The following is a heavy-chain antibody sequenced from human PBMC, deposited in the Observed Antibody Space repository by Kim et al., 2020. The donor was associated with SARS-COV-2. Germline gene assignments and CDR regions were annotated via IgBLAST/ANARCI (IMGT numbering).Heavy chain of an antibody. CDR1: GGSISSSSYY. CDR3: ARHRDQTTVTKLDY. J-gene: IGHJ4*02. D-gene: IGHD4-17*01. V-gene: IGHV4-39*01. CDR2: IYYSGST. Sequence: SETLSLTCTVSGGSISSSSYYWGWIRQPPGKGLEWIGSIYYSGSTYYNPSLKSRVTISVDTSKNQFSLKLSSVTAADTAVYYCARHRDQTTVTKLDYWGQGTLVTVSS.